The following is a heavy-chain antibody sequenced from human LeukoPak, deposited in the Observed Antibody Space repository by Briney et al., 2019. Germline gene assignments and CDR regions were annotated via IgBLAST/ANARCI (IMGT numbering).Heavy chain of an antibody. CDR3: AKGSRGSYDY. CDR1: GFTFNSYA. D-gene: IGHD1-26*01. CDR2: IIDSGIST. V-gene: IGHV3-23*01. J-gene: IGHJ4*02. Sequence: GGSLRLSCAASGFTFNSYAMTWVRQAPEKGLEWVSSIIDSGISTYYGDSVKGRFTISRDNSKNTLYLQMNSLRAEDTAVYYCAKGSRGSYDYWGQGTLITVSS.